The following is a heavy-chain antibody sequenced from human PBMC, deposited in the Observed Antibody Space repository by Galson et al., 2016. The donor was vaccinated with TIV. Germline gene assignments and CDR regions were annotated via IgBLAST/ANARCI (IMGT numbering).Heavy chain of an antibody. CDR2: IYPYETS. D-gene: IGHD3-22*01. CDR1: GGSIINSDYD. Sequence: TLSLTCTVSGGSIINSDYDWSWIRQPAGKGLEWIGRIYPYETSHYNPSLKSRVTMSVDASKNQFSLNLSSVTAADPAVYYCAISYDSSGYSPWGQGTLVTVSS. V-gene: IGHV4-61*02. J-gene: IGHJ5*02. CDR3: AISYDSSGYSP.